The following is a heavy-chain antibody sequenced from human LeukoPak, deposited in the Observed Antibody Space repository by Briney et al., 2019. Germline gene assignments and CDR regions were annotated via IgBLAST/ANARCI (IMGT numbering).Heavy chain of an antibody. CDR3: ARDRASSGYYFDI. J-gene: IGHJ3*02. Sequence: ASVKVSCKASGYTFTSYDINWVRQATGQGLEWMGIINPSGGSTNYAQKFQGRVTMTRDTSTSTVYMELSSLRSEDTAVYYCARDRASSGYYFDIWGQGTMVTVSS. D-gene: IGHD3-22*01. CDR1: GYTFTSYD. V-gene: IGHV1-46*01. CDR2: INPSGGST.